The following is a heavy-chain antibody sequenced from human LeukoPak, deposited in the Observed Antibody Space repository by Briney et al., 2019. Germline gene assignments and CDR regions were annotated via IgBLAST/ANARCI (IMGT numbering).Heavy chain of an antibody. CDR2: IKQDGSEK. CDR3: ARADSSSWGFRYYYYYMDV. J-gene: IGHJ6*03. D-gene: IGHD6-13*01. Sequence: PGGSLRLSCAASGFTFSSYWMSWVRQAPGKGLEWVANIKQDGSEKYYVDSVKGRFTISRDNAKNSLYLQMNSLRAEDTAVCYCARADSSSWGFRYYYYYMDVWGKGTTVTVSS. V-gene: IGHV3-7*01. CDR1: GFTFSSYW.